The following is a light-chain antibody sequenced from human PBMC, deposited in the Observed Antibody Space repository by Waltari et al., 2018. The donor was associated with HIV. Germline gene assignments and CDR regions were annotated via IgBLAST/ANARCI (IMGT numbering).Light chain of an antibody. V-gene: IGLV1-40*01. CDR1: SSNIGADSD. Sequence: QSVLTQPASVSGAPGQRVTISCTGGSSNIGADSDVHWYQQIPGTAPKLLISGNKNRPSGVPDRFSASKSGTSASLAITGLQAEDESDYFCQSYDRSLSASVVFGGGTKLTVL. J-gene: IGLJ2*01. CDR3: QSYDRSLSASVV. CDR2: GNK.